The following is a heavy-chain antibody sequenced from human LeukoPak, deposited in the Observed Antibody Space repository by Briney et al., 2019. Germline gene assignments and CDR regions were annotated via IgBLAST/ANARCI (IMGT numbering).Heavy chain of an antibody. CDR2: ISGSGGST. Sequence: GGSPRLSCAASGFTFSSYGMSWVRQAPGKGLEWVSVISGSGGSTNYADSVKGRFTISRDNSKNTLYLQMNSLRAEDTAVYYCGVYSSSWHDYWGQGTLVTVSS. V-gene: IGHV3-23*01. D-gene: IGHD6-13*01. CDR3: GVYSSSWHDY. J-gene: IGHJ4*02. CDR1: GFTFSSYG.